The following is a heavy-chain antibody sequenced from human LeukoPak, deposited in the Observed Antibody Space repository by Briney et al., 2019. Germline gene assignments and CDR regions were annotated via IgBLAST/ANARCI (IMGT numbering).Heavy chain of an antibody. J-gene: IGHJ5*02. V-gene: IGHV4-4*09. CDR2: IYTSGSN. Sequence: SETLSLTCTVSGGSISSYYWSWIRQPPGKGLEWIGYIYTSGSNNYNPSLKSRVTISVDKSKNQFSLKLSTVTAADTAVYYCARSQYSGSYMWFDPWGQGTLVTVSS. CDR1: GGSISSYY. CDR3: ARSQYSGSYMWFDP. D-gene: IGHD1-26*01.